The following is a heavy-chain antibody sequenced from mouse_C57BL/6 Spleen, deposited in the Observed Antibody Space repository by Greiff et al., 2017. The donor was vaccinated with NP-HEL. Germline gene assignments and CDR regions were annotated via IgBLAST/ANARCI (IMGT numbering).Heavy chain of an antibody. CDR3: APDYGSSRWYFDV. J-gene: IGHJ1*03. Sequence: QVQLKQPGAELVKPGASVKLSCKASGYTFTSYWMQWVKQRPGQGLEWIGEIDPSDSYTNYNQKFKGKATLTVDTSSSTAYMQLSSLTSEDSAVYYWAPDYGSSRWYFDVWGTGTTVTVSS. V-gene: IGHV1-50*01. CDR2: IDPSDSYT. D-gene: IGHD1-1*01. CDR1: GYTFTSYW.